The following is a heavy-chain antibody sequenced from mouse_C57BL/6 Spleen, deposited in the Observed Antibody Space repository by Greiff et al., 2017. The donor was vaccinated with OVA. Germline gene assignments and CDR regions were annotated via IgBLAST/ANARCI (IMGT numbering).Heavy chain of an antibody. Sequence: VQLQQSGAELAKPGASVKLSCKASGYTFTSYWMHWVKQRPGQGLEWIGYINPSSGYTKYNQKFKDKATLTADKSSSTAYMQLISLTYEDSAFYYCARGANWDGGYFDYWGQGTTLTVSS. CDR3: ARGANWDGGYFDY. CDR2: INPSSGYT. V-gene: IGHV1-7*01. CDR1: GYTFTSYW. D-gene: IGHD4-1*01. J-gene: IGHJ2*01.